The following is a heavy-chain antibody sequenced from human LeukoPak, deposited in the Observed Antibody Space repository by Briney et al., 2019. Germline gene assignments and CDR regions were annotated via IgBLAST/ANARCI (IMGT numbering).Heavy chain of an antibody. Sequence: SETLSLTCTVSGGSISRYYWSWIRQPPGKGLEWTGYISYSGNTNYNPSLKSRVTISVDTSKNQFSLKLSSVTAADTAVYYCARQNIYDSSGYYYPGWYFDLWGRGTLVTVSS. J-gene: IGHJ2*01. V-gene: IGHV4-59*08. CDR3: ARQNIYDSSGYYYPGWYFDL. D-gene: IGHD3-22*01. CDR2: ISYSGNT. CDR1: GGSISRYY.